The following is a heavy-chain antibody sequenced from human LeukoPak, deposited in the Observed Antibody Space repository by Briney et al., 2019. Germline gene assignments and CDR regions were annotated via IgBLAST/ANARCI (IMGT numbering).Heavy chain of an antibody. J-gene: IGHJ4*02. D-gene: IGHD1-1*01. CDR2: INPNSGGT. CDR1: GYIFTGYY. Sequence: ASVKVSCKASGYIFTGYYMHWVRQAPGQGLEWVGRINPNSGGTNYAQKFQGRVTMTRDTSISTAYMERSSLMSDDTAVYYCATTYSTVFDYWGQGTLVTVSS. CDR3: ATTYSTVFDY. V-gene: IGHV1-2*06.